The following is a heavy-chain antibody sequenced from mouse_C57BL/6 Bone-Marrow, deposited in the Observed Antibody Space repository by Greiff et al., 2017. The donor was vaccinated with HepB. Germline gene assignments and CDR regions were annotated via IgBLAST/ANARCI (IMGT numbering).Heavy chain of an antibody. D-gene: IGHD1-1*01. Sequence: DVMLVESGGDLVKPGGSLKLSCAASGFTFSSYGMSWVRQTPDKRLEWVATISSGGSYTYYPDSVKGRFTISRDNAKNTLYLQMSSLKSEDTAMYYCARPRTYYYGSSYWYFDVWGTGTTVTVSS. CDR2: ISSGGSYT. CDR1: GFTFSSYG. V-gene: IGHV5-6*02. CDR3: ARPRTYYYGSSYWYFDV. J-gene: IGHJ1*03.